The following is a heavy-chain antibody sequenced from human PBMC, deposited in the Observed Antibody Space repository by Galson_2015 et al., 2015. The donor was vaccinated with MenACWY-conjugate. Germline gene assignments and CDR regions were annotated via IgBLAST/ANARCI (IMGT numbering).Heavy chain of an antibody. CDR2: MFYTGIT. D-gene: IGHD5-24*01. CDR3: ARARGYNSYYYYGLGL. V-gene: IGHV4-39*07. Sequence: PGKGLEWIGSMFYTGITYFSPSFERRATISKDTSKNQVSLNLRFVTAADTAVYFCARARGYNSYYYYGLGLWGQGTTVTVSS. J-gene: IGHJ6*02.